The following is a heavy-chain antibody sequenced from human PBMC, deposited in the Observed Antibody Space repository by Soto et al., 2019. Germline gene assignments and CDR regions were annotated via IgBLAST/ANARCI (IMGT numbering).Heavy chain of an antibody. D-gene: IGHD3-9*01. CDR1: GGTFSSYT. CDR2: INPILGIA. V-gene: IGHV1-69*02. Sequence: GASVKVSCKASGGTFSSYTISWVRQAPGQGLEWMGRINPILGIANYAQKFQVRVTMTRDKSTSTVYLDLSSLRSEDTAVFYCVTVHGTYYDPLTGLWGGHFDFWGQGTQVTVSS. CDR3: VTVHGTYYDPLTGLWGGHFDF. J-gene: IGHJ4*02.